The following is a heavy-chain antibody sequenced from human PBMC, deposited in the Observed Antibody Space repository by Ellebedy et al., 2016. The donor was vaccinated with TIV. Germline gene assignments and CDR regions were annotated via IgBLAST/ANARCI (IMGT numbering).Heavy chain of an antibody. CDR3: ARARMVTPYVDY. CDR1: GGSISSYY. D-gene: IGHD4-23*01. V-gene: IGHV4-59*13. CDR2: IYYSGST. Sequence: SETLSLTXTVSGGSISSYYWSWIRQPPGKGLEWIGYIYYSGSTNYNPSLKSRVTISVDTSKNQFSLKLSSVTAADTAVYYCARARMVTPYVDYWGQGTLVTVSS. J-gene: IGHJ4*02.